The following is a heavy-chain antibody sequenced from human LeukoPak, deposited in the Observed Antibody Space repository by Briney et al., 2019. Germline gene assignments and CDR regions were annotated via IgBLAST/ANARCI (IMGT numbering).Heavy chain of an antibody. Sequence: ASVKVSCTASGYTFTGYYMHWVRQAPGQGLEWMGWINPNTGGTNYMQKFQGRLTMTRDTSISTAYMALSDLRFDDTAVYYCAAIEGSGSYFYYWGQGTLVTVSS. J-gene: IGHJ4*02. CDR3: AAIEGSGSYFYY. D-gene: IGHD3-10*01. V-gene: IGHV1-2*02. CDR1: GYTFTGYY. CDR2: INPNTGGT.